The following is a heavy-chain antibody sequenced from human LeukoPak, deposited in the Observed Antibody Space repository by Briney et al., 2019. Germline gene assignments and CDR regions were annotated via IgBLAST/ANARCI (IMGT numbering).Heavy chain of an antibody. V-gene: IGHV4-39*01. D-gene: IGHD2-21*01. Sequence: SETLSLTCTVSGGSISSSSYYWGWIRQPPGKGLEWIGSIYYSGSTYYNPSLKSRVTISVDTSKNQFSLKLSSVTAADTAVYYCASSDIVGPDGDAFDIWGQGTMVTVSS. J-gene: IGHJ3*02. CDR3: ASSDIVGPDGDAFDI. CDR1: GGSISSSSYY. CDR2: IYYSGST.